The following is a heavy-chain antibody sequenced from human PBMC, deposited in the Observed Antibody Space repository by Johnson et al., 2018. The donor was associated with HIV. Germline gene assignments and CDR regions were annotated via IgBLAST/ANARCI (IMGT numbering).Heavy chain of an antibody. CDR2: ISSSGSTI. CDR3: AIPDSSAWDSSGYYHGEAFDI. D-gene: IGHD3-22*01. CDR1: GFTFSDYY. V-gene: IGHV3-11*04. J-gene: IGHJ3*02. Sequence: QVQLVESGGGLVKPGGSLRLSCAASGFTFSDYYMSWIRQAPGKGLEWVSYISSSGSTIYYADSVKGRFTISRDNAKNSLYLQRNSLRAEDTAVYYCAIPDSSAWDSSGYYHGEAFDIWGQGTMVTVSS.